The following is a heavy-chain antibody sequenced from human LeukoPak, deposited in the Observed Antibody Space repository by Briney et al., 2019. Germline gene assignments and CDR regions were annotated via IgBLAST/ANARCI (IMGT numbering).Heavy chain of an antibody. CDR1: GGSIGSGGYS. CDR3: LREDGP. V-gene: IGHV4-30-2*01. Sequence: PSQTLSLTCAVSGGSIGSGGYSWSWIRQPPGKGLEWIGYIYHSGSTYYNPSLKSRVTISVDRSKNQFSLKLSSVTAADTAVYYCLREDGPWGQGTLVTVSS. D-gene: IGHD4-17*01. J-gene: IGHJ5*02. CDR2: IYHSGST.